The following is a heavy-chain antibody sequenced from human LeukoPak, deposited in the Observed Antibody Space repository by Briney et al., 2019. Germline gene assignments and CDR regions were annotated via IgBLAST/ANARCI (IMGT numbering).Heavy chain of an antibody. V-gene: IGHV4-39*01. Sequence: SNYWMSWIRQPPGKGLEWIGSIYYSGSTYYNPSLKSRVTISVDTSKNQFSLKLSSVTAADTAVYYCARHSGYYYGSGSYYRPYYFDYWGQGTLVTVSS. J-gene: IGHJ4*02. CDR1: SNYW. D-gene: IGHD3-10*01. CDR3: ARHSGYYYGSGSYYRPYYFDY. CDR2: IYYSGST.